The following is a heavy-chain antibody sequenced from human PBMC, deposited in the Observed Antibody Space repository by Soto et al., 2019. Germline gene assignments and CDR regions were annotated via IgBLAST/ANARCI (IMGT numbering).Heavy chain of an antibody. CDR1: GFTFSSYW. CDR3: ARDHYYGSGSYPRKYYYYYYGMDV. V-gene: IGHV3-7*04. D-gene: IGHD3-10*01. J-gene: IGHJ6*02. CDR2: IKQDGSEK. Sequence: GGSLRLSCAASGFTFSSYWMSWVRQAPGKGLEWVANIKQDGSEKYYVDSVKGRFTISRDNAKNSLYLQMNSLRAEDTAVYYCARDHYYGSGSYPRKYYYYYYGMDVWGQGTTVTVSS.